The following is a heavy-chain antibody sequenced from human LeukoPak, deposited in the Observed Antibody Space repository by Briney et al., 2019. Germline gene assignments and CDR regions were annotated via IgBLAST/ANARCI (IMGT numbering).Heavy chain of an antibody. CDR3: PRPRYASGSYSVFDY. CDR2: ICYSGTT. V-gene: IGHV4-39*01. Sequence: SETLSLTCAVSGGSISGSSYYWGRVRQPPGKGLEWIGSICYSGTTYYNPSLKSRVTISADTSKIQFSLKLRTVTATDTAVYCCPRPRYASGSYSVFDYWGQRKPGTVSS. D-gene: IGHD3-10*01. CDR1: GGSISGSSYY. J-gene: IGHJ4*02.